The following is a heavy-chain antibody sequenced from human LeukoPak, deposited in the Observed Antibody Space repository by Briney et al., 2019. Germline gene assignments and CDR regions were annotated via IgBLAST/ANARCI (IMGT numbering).Heavy chain of an antibody. CDR1: GGSFSGYY. CDR3: ACGDDAFDI. J-gene: IGHJ3*02. Sequence: SETLSHTCAVYGGSFSGYYWSWIRQPPGKGLEWIGEINHSGSTNYNPSLKSRVTISVDTSKNQFSLKLSSVTAADTAVYYCACGDDAFDIWGQGTMVTVSS. CDR2: INHSGST. D-gene: IGHD6-25*01. V-gene: IGHV4-34*01.